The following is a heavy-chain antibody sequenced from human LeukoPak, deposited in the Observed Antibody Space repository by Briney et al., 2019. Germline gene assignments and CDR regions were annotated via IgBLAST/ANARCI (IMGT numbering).Heavy chain of an antibody. V-gene: IGHV3-7*01. CDR1: GLTFSSYW. J-gene: IGHJ2*01. CDR3: ARRIAGTGTGGSFEP. Sequence: PGGSLRLSCVASGLTFSSYWMSWVRQAPGKGLEWVANIKQDGGEKYYVDSVKGRFTISRDNAKSSLYLQMNSLRADDTAAYYCARRIAGTGTGGSFEPWGRGTLVSVSS. CDR2: IKQDGGEK. D-gene: IGHD6-19*01.